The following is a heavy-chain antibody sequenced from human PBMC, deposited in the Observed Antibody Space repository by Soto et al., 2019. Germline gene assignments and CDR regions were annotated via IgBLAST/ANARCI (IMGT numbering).Heavy chain of an antibody. D-gene: IGHD6-6*01. V-gene: IGHV4-31*03. CDR2: NYYSGIT. J-gene: IGHJ6*02. Sequence: QVQLQESGPGLVKPSQTLSLTCTVSGGSISSGGYYWTWIRQHPGQGLEWIGYNYYSGITYYNPSPKSRVTISLDTSKHQFSLKLSSVTAADTAVYYCARGSSIAGLYYGMDVWGQGTTVTVSS. CDR1: GGSISSGGYY. CDR3: ARGSSIAGLYYGMDV.